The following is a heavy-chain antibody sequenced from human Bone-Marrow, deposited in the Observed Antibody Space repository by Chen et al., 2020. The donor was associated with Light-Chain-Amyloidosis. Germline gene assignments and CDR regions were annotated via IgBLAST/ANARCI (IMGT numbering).Heavy chain of an antibody. CDR3: VRDGTPTAVSRYFDY. V-gene: IGHV3-74*01. CDR2: IHSEGTST. CDR1: GFYFSHYW. D-gene: IGHD2-21*02. J-gene: IGHJ4*01. Sequence: EVQLVESGGAVVQPGGSLRLSCAASGFYFSHYWMHWVRQAPGKGLVWVSRIHSEGTSTAYAKSVKGRFTISRDNAKNTVYLQMNSRRVEDTAMYFCVRDGTPTAVSRYFDYWGHGTPVTVSS.